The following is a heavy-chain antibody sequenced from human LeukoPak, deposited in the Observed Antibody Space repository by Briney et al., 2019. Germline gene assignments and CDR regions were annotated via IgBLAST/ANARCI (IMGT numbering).Heavy chain of an antibody. CDR1: GFTFSSYA. CDR3: AKVPSDVTMMVVVADCYFDY. D-gene: IGHD3-22*01. CDR2: ISGSGGRT. Sequence: PGGSLRLSCAASGFTFSSYAMSWVRQAPGKGLEWVSSISGSGGRTHYADSVKGRFTISRDNSKNTLYLQMNSLRAEDTAVYYCAKVPSDVTMMVVVADCYFDYWGQGTLVTVSS. V-gene: IGHV3-23*01. J-gene: IGHJ4*02.